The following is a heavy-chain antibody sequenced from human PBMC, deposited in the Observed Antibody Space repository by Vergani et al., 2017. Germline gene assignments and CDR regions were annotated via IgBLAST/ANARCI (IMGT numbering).Heavy chain of an antibody. Sequence: QVQLVQSGAEVKKPGSSVKVSCKASGGTFSSYTISWVRQAPGQGLEWMGRIIPILGIANYAQKFQGRVTITADKSTSTADMELSSLRLEDTAVYYCARGLTTVTYYFDYWGQGTLVTVAS. V-gene: IGHV1-69*02. D-gene: IGHD4-17*01. J-gene: IGHJ4*02. CDR2: IIPILGIA. CDR1: GGTFSSYT. CDR3: ARGLTTVTYYFDY.